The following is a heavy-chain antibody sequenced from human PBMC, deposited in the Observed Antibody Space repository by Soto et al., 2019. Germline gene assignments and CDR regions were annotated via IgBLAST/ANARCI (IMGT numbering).Heavy chain of an antibody. D-gene: IGHD2-2*01. CDR3: ARDPSDIVVVPAAFPGFDP. V-gene: IGHV1-18*01. CDR1: GYTFTSYG. Sequence: ASVKVSCKASGYTFTSYGISWVRQSPGQGLEWIGWISAYNGNTNYAQKLQGRVTMTTDTSTSTAYMKLSSLRSEDTAVYYCARDPSDIVVVPAAFPGFDPWGQGTLVTVSS. J-gene: IGHJ5*02. CDR2: ISAYNGNT.